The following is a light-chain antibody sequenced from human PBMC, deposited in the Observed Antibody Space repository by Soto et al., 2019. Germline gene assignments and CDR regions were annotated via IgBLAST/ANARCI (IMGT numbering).Light chain of an antibody. CDR3: QRSYSTPRT. Sequence: DIQMTQSPSSLSASVGDRVTITCRASQSISSYLNWYQQKPGKAPKLLIYAASSLQSGVPSRFSSSGSGTDFTLTISSLQPEDFATYYCQRSYSTPRTFGQGTKVDIK. V-gene: IGKV1-39*01. CDR2: AAS. CDR1: QSISSY. J-gene: IGKJ1*01.